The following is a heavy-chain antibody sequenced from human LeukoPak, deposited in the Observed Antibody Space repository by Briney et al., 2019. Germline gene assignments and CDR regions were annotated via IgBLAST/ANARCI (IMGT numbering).Heavy chain of an antibody. CDR2: IRYDGNNK. Sequence: GGSLRLSCAASGFTFSDYSMHWVRQAPGKGLNWVAFIRYDGNNKYYADSVKGRFTISRDNSKNTLYLQMNSLRAEDTAVYYCARSTPTVVTFMDYWGQGTLVTVSS. CDR1: GFTFSDYS. CDR3: ARSTPTVVTFMDY. J-gene: IGHJ4*02. V-gene: IGHV3-30*02. D-gene: IGHD4-23*01.